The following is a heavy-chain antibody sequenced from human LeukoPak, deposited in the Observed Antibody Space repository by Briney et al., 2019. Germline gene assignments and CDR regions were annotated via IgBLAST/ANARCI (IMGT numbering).Heavy chain of an antibody. CDR3: ARHGGFYFDS. V-gene: IGHV4-34*01. CDR1: DGSFIGDY. CDR2: VYHSGSA. Sequence: SETLSLTCGVYDGSFIGDYWSWIRQSPGMGLEWIGQVYHSGSANYNPSLRSRVTISIDTSKKQFSLKSNSVTATDTAVYYCARHGGFYFDSWGQGTLVTVSS. J-gene: IGHJ4*02. D-gene: IGHD3-16*01.